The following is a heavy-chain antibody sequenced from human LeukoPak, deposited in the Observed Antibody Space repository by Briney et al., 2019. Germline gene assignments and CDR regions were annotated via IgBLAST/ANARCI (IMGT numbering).Heavy chain of an antibody. J-gene: IGHJ2*01. V-gene: IGHV4-59*10. Sequence: SETLSLTCAVYGGSFSSYYWSWIRQPAGKGLEWIGRIYTSGSTNYNPSLKSRVTISVDTSKNQFSLKLSSVTAADTAVYYCARVSTVTWDYWYFDLWGRGTLVTVSS. D-gene: IGHD4-17*01. CDR1: GGSFSSYY. CDR3: ARVSTVTWDYWYFDL. CDR2: IYTSGST.